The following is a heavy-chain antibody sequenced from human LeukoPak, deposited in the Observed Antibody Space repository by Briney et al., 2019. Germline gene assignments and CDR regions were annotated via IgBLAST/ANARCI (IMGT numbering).Heavy chain of an antibody. V-gene: IGHV4-59*08. CDR3: ARSGYAFGADAFDI. J-gene: IGHJ3*02. CDR1: GDSISSYY. D-gene: IGHD3-16*01. CDR2: DYYSGST. Sequence: PSETLSLTCTVSGDSISSYYWAWIRQPPGKGLEWIGYDYYSGSTQYNPSLQSRVTISVGTSKKQFSLRLSSVTAADTAVYFCARSGYAFGADAFDIWGQGTTVAVS.